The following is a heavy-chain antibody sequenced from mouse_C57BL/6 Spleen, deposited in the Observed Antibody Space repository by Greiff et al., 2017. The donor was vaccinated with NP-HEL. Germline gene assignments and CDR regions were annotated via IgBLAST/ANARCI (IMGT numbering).Heavy chain of an antibody. J-gene: IGHJ2*01. CDR1: GYTFTSYY. CDR3: ARNYYGSRGYFDY. Sequence: VQLQQPGAELVMPGASVKLSCKASGYTFTSYYMHWVKQRTEQGLEWIGRIDPEDGETKYAPKFQGKATITADTSSNTAYLQLSSLTSEDTAVYYCARNYYGSRGYFDYWGQGTTLTVSS. V-gene: IGHV14-2*01. D-gene: IGHD1-1*01. CDR2: IDPEDGET.